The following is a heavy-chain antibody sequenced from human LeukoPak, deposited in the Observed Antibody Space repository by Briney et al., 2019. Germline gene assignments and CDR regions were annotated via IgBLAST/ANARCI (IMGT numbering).Heavy chain of an antibody. CDR1: GFTFTSYS. V-gene: IGHV3-21*01. CDR3: AGRYCSNGVCPFDR. CDR2: ISSGGHAK. Sequence: GGSLRLSCAASGFTFTSYSMNWVRQTPGKGLEWVSSISSGGHAKHYADSVKGRFTISRDNALNLLYLQTDGLRVEDTAVYFCAGRYCSNGVCPFDRWGQGTLVTVSS. J-gene: IGHJ5*02. D-gene: IGHD2-8*01.